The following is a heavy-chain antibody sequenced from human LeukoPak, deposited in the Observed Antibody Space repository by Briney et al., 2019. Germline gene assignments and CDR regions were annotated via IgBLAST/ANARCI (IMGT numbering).Heavy chain of an antibody. Sequence: SETLSLTCTVSGGSISSDYWSWIRQPPGKGLEWIGSIYYSGSTYYNPSLKSRVTISVDTSKNQFSLKLSSVTAADTAVYYCARGGYFDWLLFPFDYRGQGTLVTVSS. CDR3: ARGGYFDWLLFPFDY. CDR2: IYYSGST. CDR1: GGSISSDY. V-gene: IGHV4-39*01. D-gene: IGHD3-9*01. J-gene: IGHJ4*02.